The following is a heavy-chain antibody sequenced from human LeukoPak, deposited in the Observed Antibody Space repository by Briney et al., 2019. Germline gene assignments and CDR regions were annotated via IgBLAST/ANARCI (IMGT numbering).Heavy chain of an antibody. Sequence: ASVKVSCKASGYTFSSYSISWVRQAPGQGLEWMGWISAYNGNTIYAQKVKGRVTMTTDTSTSTAYMELRSLKSNDTAVYYCARASYCSDGSCYSDYWGQGTLVTVSS. CDR1: GYTFSSYS. J-gene: IGHJ4*02. D-gene: IGHD2-15*01. CDR2: ISAYNGNT. V-gene: IGHV1-18*01. CDR3: ARASYCSDGSCYSDY.